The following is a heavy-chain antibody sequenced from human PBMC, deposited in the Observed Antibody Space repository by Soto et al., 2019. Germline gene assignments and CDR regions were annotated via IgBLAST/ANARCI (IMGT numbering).Heavy chain of an antibody. CDR3: ARGAGYHDSSGYYYRAFDI. CDR2: IIPFFGAA. V-gene: IGHV1-69*13. D-gene: IGHD3-22*01. J-gene: IGHJ3*02. CDR1: GGPFISYA. Sequence: SVKVSCKTSGGPFISYAINWVRQAPGQGLEWMGGIIPFFGAANYAQKFQDRVTITADESTSRAYMELSSLRSEDTAVYYCARGAGYHDSSGYYYRAFDIWGQGTMVTVPS.